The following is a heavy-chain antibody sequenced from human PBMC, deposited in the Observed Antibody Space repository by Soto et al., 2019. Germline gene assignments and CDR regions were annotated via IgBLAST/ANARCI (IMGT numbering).Heavy chain of an antibody. CDR3: ARGGGLVPAAMPGSFRAYYYYYGMDV. D-gene: IGHD2-2*01. V-gene: IGHV4-4*02. CDR2: IYHSGST. CDR1: GGSISSSNW. Sequence: QVQLQESGPGLVKPSGTLSLTCAVSGGSISSSNWWSWVRQPPGKGLEWIGEIYHSGSTNYNPSLKSRVTISVDKSKNQFSLKLSSVTAADTAVYYCARGGGLVPAAMPGSFRAYYYYYGMDVWGQGTTVTVSS. J-gene: IGHJ6*02.